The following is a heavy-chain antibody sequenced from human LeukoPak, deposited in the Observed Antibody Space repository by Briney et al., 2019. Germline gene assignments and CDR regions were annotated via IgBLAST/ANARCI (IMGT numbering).Heavy chain of an antibody. CDR3: ARVRIEAAGRGLDY. Sequence: GASVKVSCKASGYTFTGHYMHWVRQAPGQALEWMGWVSPYSGDTNYAQNFEGRVTMTRDTSMSTAFMELSRLTSDDTAVYYCARVRIEAAGRGLDYWGQGILVTVSS. CDR1: GYTFTGHY. V-gene: IGHV1-2*02. J-gene: IGHJ4*02. CDR2: VSPYSGDT. D-gene: IGHD6-13*01.